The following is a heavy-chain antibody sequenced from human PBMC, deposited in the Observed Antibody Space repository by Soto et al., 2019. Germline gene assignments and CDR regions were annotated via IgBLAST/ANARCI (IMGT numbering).Heavy chain of an antibody. CDR3: ARRGAAAPFDY. CDR2: IYPNDPDT. J-gene: IGHJ4*01. CDR1: AYRFISYW. Sequence: PGESLKISCKGSAYRFISYWIAWVRQMPGKGLEWMGIIYPNDPDTRYSPSFQGQVTMSADKSMSTVYLHWSSLKASDTAIYYCARRGAAAPFDYWGHGTMVTSPQ. D-gene: IGHD6-13*01. V-gene: IGHV5-51*01.